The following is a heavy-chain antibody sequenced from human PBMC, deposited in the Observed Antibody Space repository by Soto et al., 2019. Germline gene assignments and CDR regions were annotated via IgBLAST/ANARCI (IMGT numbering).Heavy chain of an antibody. D-gene: IGHD3-9*01. CDR3: ARDLPDYDILTGEYYMDV. J-gene: IGHJ6*03. CDR2: ISAYNGNT. V-gene: IGHV1-18*01. Sequence: ASVKVSCKASGYTFTSYGISWVRQAPGQGLEWMGWISAYNGNTNYAQKLQGRVTMTTDTSTSTAYMELRSLRSDDTAVYYCARDLPDYDILTGEYYMDVWGKGTTVTAP. CDR1: GYTFTSYG.